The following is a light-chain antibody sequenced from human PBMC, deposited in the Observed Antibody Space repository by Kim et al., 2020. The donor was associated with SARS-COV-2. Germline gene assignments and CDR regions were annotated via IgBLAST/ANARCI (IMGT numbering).Light chain of an antibody. Sequence: GQSVTISCTGTSSDVGAYKYVSWYQQHPGKAPKLMIYEVSTRPSGVPDRFSGSKSGNTASLTVSGLQAEDEADYYCSSYAGSNNYVFGTGTKVTVL. CDR3: SSYAGSNNYV. J-gene: IGLJ1*01. CDR2: EVS. CDR1: SSDVGAYKY. V-gene: IGLV2-8*01.